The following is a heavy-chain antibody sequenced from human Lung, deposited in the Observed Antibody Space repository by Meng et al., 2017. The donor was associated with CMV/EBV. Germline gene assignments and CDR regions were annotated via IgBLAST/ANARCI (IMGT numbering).Heavy chain of an antibody. V-gene: IGHV1-2*02. CDR3: ARGPIIMIEVAPYGMDV. CDR2: INPNSGDT. J-gene: IGHJ6*02. CDR1: GYTFSGYY. Sequence: ASVKVSXKASGYTFSGYYMHWVRQAPGQGLEWMGWINPNSGDTNYPQKFQGRVTMTMDTSISTAHMELSRLRSDDTAMYYCARGPIIMIEVAPYGMDVWGQGTXVTVSS. D-gene: IGHD3-22*01.